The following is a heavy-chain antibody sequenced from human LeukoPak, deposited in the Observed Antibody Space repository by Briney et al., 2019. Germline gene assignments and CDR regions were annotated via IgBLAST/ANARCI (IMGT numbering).Heavy chain of an antibody. CDR3: ASQVTIFGVVITPHYYYMYV. J-gene: IGHJ6*03. D-gene: IGHD3-3*01. Sequence: SVKVSCKASGGTFSSYAISWVRQAPGQGLEWVGGIIPIFGKANYAQKFQGRVTITADESTSTAYMELSSLRSEDTAVYYCASQVTIFGVVITPHYYYMYVWGKGTTVTVSS. CDR1: GGTFSSYA. V-gene: IGHV1-69*13. CDR2: IIPIFGKA.